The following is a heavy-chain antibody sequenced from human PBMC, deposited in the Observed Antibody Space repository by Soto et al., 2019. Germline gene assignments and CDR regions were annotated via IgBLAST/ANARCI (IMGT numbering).Heavy chain of an antibody. CDR3: AKGSSNYYDGPGH. J-gene: IGHJ1*01. V-gene: IGHV3-9*01. CDR1: GFTFDDYA. CDR2: ISWNSGTK. Sequence: EVQLVESGGGLVQPGRPLRLSCTASGFTFDDYAMHWVRQAPGKGLEWVAGISWNSGTKDYADSVKGRFTISRDNAKSSLYLQMNSLRAEDTALYYCAKGSSNYYDGPGHWGQGARVTVSS. D-gene: IGHD3-22*01.